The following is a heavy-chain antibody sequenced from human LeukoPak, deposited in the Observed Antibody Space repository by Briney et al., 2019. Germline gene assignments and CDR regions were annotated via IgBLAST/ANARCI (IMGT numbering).Heavy chain of an antibody. Sequence: VASVKVSCKASGYTFTSYGISWVRQAPGQGLEWMGWISAYNGNTNYAQKLQGRVTMTTDTSTSTAYMELRSLRSDDTAVYYCARDGVVVVAATGGDYWGQGTLVTVSS. CDR3: ARDGVVVVAATGGDY. D-gene: IGHD2-15*01. CDR2: ISAYNGNT. CDR1: GYTFTSYG. J-gene: IGHJ4*02. V-gene: IGHV1-18*01.